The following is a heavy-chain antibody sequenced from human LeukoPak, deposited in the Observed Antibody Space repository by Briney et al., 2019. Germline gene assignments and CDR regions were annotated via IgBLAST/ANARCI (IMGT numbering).Heavy chain of an antibody. CDR3: ARDRHHLTQPYYYYMDV. CDR1: GGTFSSYA. D-gene: IGHD1-14*01. J-gene: IGHJ6*03. V-gene: IGHV1-69*05. Sequence: ASVKVSCKASGGTFSSYAISWVRQAPGQGLEWMGGIIPIFGTANYAQKFQGRVTITTDESTSTAYMELSSLRSEDTAVYYCARDRHHLTQPYYYYMDVWGKGTTVTVSS. CDR2: IIPIFGTA.